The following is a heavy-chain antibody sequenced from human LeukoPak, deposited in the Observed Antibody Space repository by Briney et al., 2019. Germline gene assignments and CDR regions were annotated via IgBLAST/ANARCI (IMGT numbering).Heavy chain of an antibody. D-gene: IGHD3-3*01. V-gene: IGHV4-59*11. CDR3: ARGTVRGNYDFWSGHPGYYGMDV. J-gene: IGHJ6*02. CDR1: GGSLSTHH. Sequence: PSETLSLTCVVSGGSLSTHHWSWIRQSPGRGLEWIGYISDSGSTNYNPSLKSRVTISVDTSKNQFSLKLSSVTAADTAVYYCARGTVRGNYDFWSGHPGYYGMDVWGQGTTVTVSS. CDR2: ISDSGST.